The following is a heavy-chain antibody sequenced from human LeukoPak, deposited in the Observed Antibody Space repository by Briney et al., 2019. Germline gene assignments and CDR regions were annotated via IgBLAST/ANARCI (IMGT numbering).Heavy chain of an antibody. D-gene: IGHD6-6*01. CDR1: GFTVSSNY. J-gene: IGHJ3*02. V-gene: IGHV3-53*01. Sequence: PGGSLRLSCAASGFTVSSNYMSWVRQAPGKGLEWVSFIYSSGSTYYADSVKGRFTISRDNSKNTLYLQMNSLRADDTAVYYCARGIAARLGYAFDIWGQGTMVTVSS. CDR3: ARGIAARLGYAFDI. CDR2: IYSSGST.